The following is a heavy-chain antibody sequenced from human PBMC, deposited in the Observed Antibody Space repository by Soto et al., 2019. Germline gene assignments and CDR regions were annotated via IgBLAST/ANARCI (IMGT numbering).Heavy chain of an antibody. CDR2: LDYEEGER. J-gene: IGHJ4*02. CDR3: AAGVTTFDY. Sequence: ASVKVSCKDSGTSLSGLPMHWVRQAPGKGLEWMGSLDYEEGERSFAHRFQGRLTVTEDTSTDTAYMELSSLMSEDTAVYYCAAGVTTFDYWGQGTLVTVS. D-gene: IGHD4-17*01. V-gene: IGHV1-24*01. CDR1: GTSLSGLP.